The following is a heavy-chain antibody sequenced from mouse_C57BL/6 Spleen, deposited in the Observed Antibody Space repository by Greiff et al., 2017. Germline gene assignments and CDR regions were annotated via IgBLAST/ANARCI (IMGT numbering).Heavy chain of an antibody. CDR1: GFTFSDYY. V-gene: IGHV5-16*01. CDR2: INYDGSST. CDR3: ARATQFYFDY. J-gene: IGHJ2*01. Sequence: EVKLVESEGGLVQPGSSMKLSCTASGFTFSDYYMAWVRQVPEKGLEWVANINYDGSSTYYMDSLKSRFIISRDNAKNILYLQMSSLKSEDTATYYCARATQFYFDYWGQGTTLTVSS.